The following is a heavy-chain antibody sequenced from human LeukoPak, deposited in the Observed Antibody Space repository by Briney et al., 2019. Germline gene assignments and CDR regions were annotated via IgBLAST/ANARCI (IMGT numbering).Heavy chain of an antibody. Sequence: PSETLSLTCTVSGGSISSGCFYWAWIRQPPWKGLDWLGFIYHSGSTYYNRSLKSRVNISVDRSKNQFSLKLSSVTAADTAVYYCAREADMITFGGVIAPGYFDYWGQGTLVTVSS. D-gene: IGHD3-16*02. CDR3: AREADMITFGGVIAPGYFDY. CDR2: IYHSGST. CDR1: GGSISSGCFY. J-gene: IGHJ4*02. V-gene: IGHV4-30-2*01.